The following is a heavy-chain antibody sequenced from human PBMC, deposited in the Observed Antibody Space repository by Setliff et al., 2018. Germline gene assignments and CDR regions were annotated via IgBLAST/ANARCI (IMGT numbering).Heavy chain of an antibody. CDR3: ARVVAHTHFYDRSDYYFDGLDI. V-gene: IGHV1-18*01. CDR1: GYTFTSYG. Sequence: ASVKVSCKASGYTFTSYGISWVRQAPGQGLEWMGWISAYNGNTNYAQKFQGRVTMTTDAPTSTAYMELTSLRHDDTAVYYCARVVAHTHFYDRSDYYFDGLDIWGQEAKVT. D-gene: IGHD3-22*01. CDR2: ISAYNGNT. J-gene: IGHJ3*02.